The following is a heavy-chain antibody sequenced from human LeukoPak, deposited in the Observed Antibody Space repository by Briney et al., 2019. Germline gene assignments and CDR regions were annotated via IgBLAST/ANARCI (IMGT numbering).Heavy chain of an antibody. CDR1: GFTVTSNY. CDR2: IYSGGYT. J-gene: IGHJ4*02. Sequence: GGSLRLSCAASGFTVTSNYMTWVRQAPGKGLEWVPIIYSGGYTDYADSVKGRFTISRDNSKNTLYLQMNSLRAEDTAVYYCARRLEYSGSKGVFDYWGQGTLVTVSS. CDR3: ARRLEYSGSKGVFDY. V-gene: IGHV3-66*01. D-gene: IGHD1-26*01.